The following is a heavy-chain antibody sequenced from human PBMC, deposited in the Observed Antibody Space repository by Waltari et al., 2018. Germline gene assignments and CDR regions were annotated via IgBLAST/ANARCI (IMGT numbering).Heavy chain of an antibody. CDR3: AREPCGSEAFDI. Sequence: QVQLQESGPGLVKPSETLSLTCTVSGGSISSHYWSWIRQPPGKGLEWIGYIYYSGSTNYNPSLKSRVTISVDTSKNQFSLKLSSVTAADTAVYYCAREPCGSEAFDIWGQGTMVTVSS. J-gene: IGHJ3*02. CDR2: IYYSGST. D-gene: IGHD5-12*01. V-gene: IGHV4-59*11. CDR1: GGSISSHY.